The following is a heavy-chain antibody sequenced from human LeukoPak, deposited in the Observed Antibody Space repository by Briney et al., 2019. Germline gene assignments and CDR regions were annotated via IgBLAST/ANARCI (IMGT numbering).Heavy chain of an antibody. Sequence: SETLSLTCTVSGGSISSSSYYWGWIRQPPGKGLEWIESIYYSGSTYYNPSLKSRVTISVDTSKDQFPLKLSSVTAADTAVYYCARGSGNDDYYDSSGYFHTLEFDYWGQGTLVTVSS. J-gene: IGHJ4*02. CDR3: ARGSGNDDYYDSSGYFHTLEFDY. CDR1: GGSISSSSYY. CDR2: IYYSGST. V-gene: IGHV4-39*06. D-gene: IGHD3-22*01.